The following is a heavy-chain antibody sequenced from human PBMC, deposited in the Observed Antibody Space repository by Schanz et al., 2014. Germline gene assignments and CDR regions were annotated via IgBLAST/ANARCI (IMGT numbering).Heavy chain of an antibody. J-gene: IGHJ3*02. CDR1: GFTFRSYG. CDR2: ISYDGSSK. CDR3: ARGSITMVRGGDVGAFDI. D-gene: IGHD3-10*01. Sequence: QVQLGDSGGGVVQPGRSLRLSCAASGFTFRSYGMHGVRQAPGKGLEWVALISYDGSSKNHADSVQGRFTISRDNSKKALYLQMDSLRAEDTAVYYCARGSITMVRGGDVGAFDIWGQGTMVTVSS. V-gene: IGHV3-33*01.